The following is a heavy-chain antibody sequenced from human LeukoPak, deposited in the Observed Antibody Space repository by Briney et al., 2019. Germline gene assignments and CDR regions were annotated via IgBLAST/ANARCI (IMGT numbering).Heavy chain of an antibody. CDR2: ISGSGGST. Sequence: GRSLRLSCAASGFTFDDYAMHWVRQAPGKGLEWVSGISGSGGSTNYADSVKGRFTISRDNSKNTLYLQMNSLRAEDTAVYYCAKVPTVLTYYFDYWGQGTLVTVSS. D-gene: IGHD4-23*01. CDR3: AKVPTVLTYYFDY. J-gene: IGHJ4*02. CDR1: GFTFDDYA. V-gene: IGHV3-23*01.